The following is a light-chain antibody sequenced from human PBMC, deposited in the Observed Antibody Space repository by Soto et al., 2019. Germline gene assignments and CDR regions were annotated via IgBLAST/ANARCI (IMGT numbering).Light chain of an antibody. CDR3: EQYGSSPRT. Sequence: IVLIQSPDTLSLSPGERATLSCRASQSVSSNLAWYQQKPGQAPRLLIYGVSSRPTGIPDRFSGSGSGTDFTLTISRLEPEDFAVYYCEQYGSSPRTFGQGTKV. V-gene: IGKV3-20*01. CDR1: QSVSSN. CDR2: GVS. J-gene: IGKJ1*01.